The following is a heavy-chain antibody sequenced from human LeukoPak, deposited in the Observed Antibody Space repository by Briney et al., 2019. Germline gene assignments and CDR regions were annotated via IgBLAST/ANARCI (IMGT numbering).Heavy chain of an antibody. J-gene: IGHJ1*01. V-gene: IGHV3-21*01. CDR1: GFTFSGYS. CDR3: AKDPPSFHH. Sequence: GGSLRLSCTASGFTFSGYSMNWVRQAPGKGLEWVSSISSSSTYIYYADSVKGRFTISRANAKNSLYLQMNSLRAEDTAIYYCAKDPPSFHHWGQGTLVTVSS. CDR2: ISSSSTYI.